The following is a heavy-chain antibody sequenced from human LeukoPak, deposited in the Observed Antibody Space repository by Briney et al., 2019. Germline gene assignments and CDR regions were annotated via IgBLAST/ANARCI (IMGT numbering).Heavy chain of an antibody. Sequence: GGSLRLSCAASGFTVSSNYMSWVRQAPGKGLEWVSVIYSGGSTYYADSVKGRFTISRDNSKNTLYLQMNSLRAEDTAVYYCASGKILNWNYFDYWGQGTLVTVSS. J-gene: IGHJ4*02. CDR3: ASGKILNWNYFDY. CDR1: GFTVSSNY. V-gene: IGHV3-66*02. CDR2: IYSGGST. D-gene: IGHD1-20*01.